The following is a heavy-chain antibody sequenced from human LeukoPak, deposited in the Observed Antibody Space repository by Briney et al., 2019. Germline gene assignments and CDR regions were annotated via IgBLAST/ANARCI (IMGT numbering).Heavy chain of an antibody. D-gene: IGHD2/OR15-2a*01. CDR3: ARDYQYGYSTNWYHLAQIDY. Sequence: GGSLRLSCAASGFTFDDYAMHWVRQAPGKGLEWVSGLTWNSGSIGYADSVKGRFTISRDNAKNSLYLQMNSLRAEDTAIYYCARDYQYGYSTNWYHLAQIDYWGQGTLVTVSS. J-gene: IGHJ4*02. V-gene: IGHV3-9*01. CDR2: LTWNSGSI. CDR1: GFTFDDYA.